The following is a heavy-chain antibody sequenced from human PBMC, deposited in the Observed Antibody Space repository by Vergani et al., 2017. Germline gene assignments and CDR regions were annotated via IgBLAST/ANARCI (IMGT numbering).Heavy chain of an antibody. CDR1: GYTFTGYY. Sequence: QVQLVQSGAEVKKPGASVKVSCKASGYTFTGYYMHWVRQAPGQGLEWMGWINPNSGGTNYAQKFQGRVTMTRDTSITTAYMEVNSLTSDDTAIYYCATSSGYSTSWGPFDYWGQGTLVTVST. CDR2: INPNSGGT. D-gene: IGHD1-26*01. V-gene: IGHV1-2*02. J-gene: IGHJ4*02. CDR3: ATSSGYSTSWGPFDY.